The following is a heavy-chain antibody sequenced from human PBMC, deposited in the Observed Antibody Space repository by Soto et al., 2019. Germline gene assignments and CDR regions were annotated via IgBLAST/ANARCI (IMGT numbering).Heavy chain of an antibody. D-gene: IGHD2-2*01. Sequence: QVQLVESGGGVVQPGRSLRLSCAASGFTFSSYGMHWVRQAPGKGLEGVAVISYDGSNKYYADSVKGRFTISRDNSKNTLYLQMNSLRAEDTAVYYCAKDDCSSTSCYASILRFLEWAFDYWGQGTLVTVSS. CDR2: ISYDGSNK. J-gene: IGHJ4*02. CDR3: AKDDCSSTSCYASILRFLEWAFDY. V-gene: IGHV3-30*18. CDR1: GFTFSSYG.